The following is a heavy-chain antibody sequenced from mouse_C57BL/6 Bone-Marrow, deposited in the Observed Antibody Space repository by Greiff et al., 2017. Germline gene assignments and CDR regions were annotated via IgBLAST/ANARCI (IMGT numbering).Heavy chain of an antibody. J-gene: IGHJ4*01. Sequence: QVQLQQSGAELARPGASVKLSCKASGYTFTSYGISWVKQRTGQGLEWIGEIYPRSGNTYYNEKFKGKATLTADKSSSTAYMELLSLTSEDSAVYFCARDDGYYYAMDYWGQGTSVTVSS. D-gene: IGHD2-3*01. CDR3: ARDDGYYYAMDY. V-gene: IGHV1-81*01. CDR2: IYPRSGNT. CDR1: GYTFTSYG.